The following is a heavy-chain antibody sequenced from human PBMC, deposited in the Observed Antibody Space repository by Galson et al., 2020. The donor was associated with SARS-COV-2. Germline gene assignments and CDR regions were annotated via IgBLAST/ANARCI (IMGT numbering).Heavy chain of an antibody. CDR1: GFTFSSYW. V-gene: IGHV3-74*01. CDR3: ARGDMRNDYFDY. D-gene: IGHD3-16*01. Sequence: GESLRLSCAASGFTFSSYWMHWLRQAPGKGLVWVSRIYSEGSSTSYADSVKGRFTISGDDAKNTLYLHMSSLRAEDTAVYYCARGDMRNDYFDYWGQGTLVTVSS. CDR2: IYSEGSST. J-gene: IGHJ4*02.